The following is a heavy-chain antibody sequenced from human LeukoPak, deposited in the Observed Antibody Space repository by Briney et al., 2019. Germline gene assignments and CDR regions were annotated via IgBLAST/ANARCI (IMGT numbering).Heavy chain of an antibody. V-gene: IGHV4-30-4*08. CDR3: AQSSAGGSSSWPLDY. CDR2: IYYSGST. CDR1: GGSISSGDYY. D-gene: IGHD6-13*01. Sequence: SETLSLTCTVSGGSISSGDYYWSWIRQPPGKGLEWIGYIYYSGSTYYNPSLKSRVTISVDTSKNQFSLKLSSVTAADTAVYYCAQSSAGGSSSWPLDYWGQGTLVTVSS. J-gene: IGHJ4*02.